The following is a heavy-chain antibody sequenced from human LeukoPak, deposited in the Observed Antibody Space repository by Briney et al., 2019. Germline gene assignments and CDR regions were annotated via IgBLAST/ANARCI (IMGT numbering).Heavy chain of an antibody. Sequence: PSETLSLTCAVYGGSFSGYYRSWIRQPPGKGLEWIGEINHSESTNYNPSLKSRVTISVDTSKNQFSLKLSSVTAADTAVYYCARGGSGTETYYYGPGTYDFDYWGQGTLVTVSS. J-gene: IGHJ4*02. CDR2: INHSEST. V-gene: IGHV4-34*01. CDR3: ARGGSGTETYYYGPGTYDFDY. CDR1: GGSFSGYY. D-gene: IGHD3-10*01.